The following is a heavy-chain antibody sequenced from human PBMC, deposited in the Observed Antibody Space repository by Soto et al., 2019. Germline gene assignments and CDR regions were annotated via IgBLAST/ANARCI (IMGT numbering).Heavy chain of an antibody. J-gene: IGHJ6*02. D-gene: IGHD6-19*01. CDR1: GYTFTGYY. V-gene: IGHV1-2*02. CDR2: INPNSGGT. CDR3: ARGGPRPYYSSGCSIHDYYYGMDV. Sequence: ASVKVSCKASGYTFTGYYMHWVRQAPGQGLEWMGWINPNSGGTNYAQKFQGRVTMTRDTTISTANMELCRLRSDDTAVYYCARGGPRPYYSSGCSIHDYYYGMDVWGQGTTVTVSS.